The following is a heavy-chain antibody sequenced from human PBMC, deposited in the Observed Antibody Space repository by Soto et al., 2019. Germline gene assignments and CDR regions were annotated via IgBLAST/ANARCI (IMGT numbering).Heavy chain of an antibody. Sequence: SETLSLTCTVSGGSITSGGYCWTWIRQHPVKGLEWMGHIYYSGSSSYNPSLKSRLIISIDTSKNQFSLNLTSVTAADTAVYYCARQKVSRFYGEVDFFDYWGLGTLVTVSS. D-gene: IGHD4-17*01. CDR1: GGSITSGGYC. V-gene: IGHV4-31*03. CDR3: ARQKVSRFYGEVDFFDY. CDR2: IYYSGSS. J-gene: IGHJ4*02.